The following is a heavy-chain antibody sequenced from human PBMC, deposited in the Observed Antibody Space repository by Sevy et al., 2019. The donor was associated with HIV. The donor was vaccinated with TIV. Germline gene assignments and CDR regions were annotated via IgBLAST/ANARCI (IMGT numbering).Heavy chain of an antibody. J-gene: IGHJ4*02. V-gene: IGHV3-15*07. D-gene: IGHD5-12*01. CDR2: IKSETDGGTT. CDR3: SMEDGYNYFDY. CDR1: GFTLNKAW. Sequence: GGSLRLSCAASGFTLNKAWMNWVRQAPGKGLEWVGRIKSETDGGTTDYAEPVKGRFSISRDDSKNTLYLQMNSLKIEETAVYYCSMEDGYNYFDYWGQGALVTVSS.